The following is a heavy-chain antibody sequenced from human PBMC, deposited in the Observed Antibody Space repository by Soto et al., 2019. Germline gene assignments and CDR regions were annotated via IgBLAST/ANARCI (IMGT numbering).Heavy chain of an antibody. Sequence: QLQLQESGPGLVKPSETLSLTCTVSGGSISSSNYYWGWIRQPPGKGLEWIGSIYYSGSTYYNPCLKSRVPIDVDTSKNQFSLKLSSVTAADTAVYYCATQEVGGSYVYTFDPWGQGTLVTVSS. D-gene: IGHD1-26*01. CDR3: ATQEVGGSYVYTFDP. J-gene: IGHJ5*02. CDR1: GGSISSSNYY. CDR2: IYYSGST. V-gene: IGHV4-39*01.